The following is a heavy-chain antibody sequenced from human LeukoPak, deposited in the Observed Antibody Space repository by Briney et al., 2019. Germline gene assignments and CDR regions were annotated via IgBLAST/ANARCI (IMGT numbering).Heavy chain of an antibody. D-gene: IGHD5-24*01. CDR3: ARGRNGFFDY. V-gene: IGHV3-74*01. CDR1: GFTFSTSW. Sequence: GSLRLSCAASGFTFSTSWMHWVPQAPGKGLVWVSQINSDGGRTRYADSVKGRLTISRDNAKNTVYLQMNSLRTDDTAMYYCARGRNGFFDYWGHGTLVTVSS. J-gene: IGHJ4*01. CDR2: INSDGGRT.